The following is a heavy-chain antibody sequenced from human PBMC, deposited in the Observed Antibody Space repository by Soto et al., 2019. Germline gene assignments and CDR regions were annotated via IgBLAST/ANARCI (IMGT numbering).Heavy chain of an antibody. Sequence: PGGSLRLSCVASGFPLRFYSMSWVRQAPGKGLEWVSGISGSGESTHYAGSVRGRFTISRDNSKNTLFLHMNGLRAGDTAVFYCAKSTGDTSATHYFDAWGKGSLVTVSS. D-gene: IGHD4-4*01. J-gene: IGHJ4*02. CDR1: GFPLRFYS. CDR3: AKSTGDTSATHYFDA. CDR2: ISGSGEST. V-gene: IGHV3-23*01.